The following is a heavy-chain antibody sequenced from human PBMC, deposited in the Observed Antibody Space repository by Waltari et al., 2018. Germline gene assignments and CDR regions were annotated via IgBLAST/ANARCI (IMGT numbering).Heavy chain of an antibody. CDR2: IIPLFGTT. CDR1: GDTFRRYA. J-gene: IGHJ4*02. D-gene: IGHD3-22*01. Sequence: QVQLVQSGAEVKQPGSSMKVSCKASGDTFRRYAIRWVRQAPGQGLKWMGGIIPLFGTTNYAQKFQGRATMTADEPTSTAYVELRSLKSEDTAVYFCARSYYYDRRANYPSLGAFDSWGQGTLVTVAS. V-gene: IGHV1-69*12. CDR3: ARSYYYDRRANYPSLGAFDS.